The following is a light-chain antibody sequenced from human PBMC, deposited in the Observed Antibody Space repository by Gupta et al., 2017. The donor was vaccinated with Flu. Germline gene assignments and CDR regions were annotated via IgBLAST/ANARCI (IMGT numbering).Light chain of an antibody. CDR3: RQSLHISLFT. J-gene: IGKJ4*01. V-gene: IGKV2-28*01. Sequence: IVVTPSPLSLPVAPGEPTSIPFRSSQSLLHSNGYNYLAWYLPRPGQSPQLLIYLASKRASGVPERCSGSGGGTDFTPKISSGEEEDVCVEYCRQSLHISLFTFGGGTKVEIK. CDR2: LAS. CDR1: QSLLHSNGYNY.